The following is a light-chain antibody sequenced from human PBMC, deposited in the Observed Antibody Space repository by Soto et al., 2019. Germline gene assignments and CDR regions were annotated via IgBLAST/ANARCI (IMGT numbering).Light chain of an antibody. V-gene: IGKV1-27*01. Sequence: DIQMTQSPSSLSASVGARVTITCRASQGISNCLAWYQQKPGKVPTLLIYAASTLQSGVPSRFSGSGSGTDFTLTISSLQTDDVATYYCQKYTTDPWTFGQGTKVEIK. CDR2: AAS. CDR1: QGISNC. J-gene: IGKJ1*01. CDR3: QKYTTDPWT.